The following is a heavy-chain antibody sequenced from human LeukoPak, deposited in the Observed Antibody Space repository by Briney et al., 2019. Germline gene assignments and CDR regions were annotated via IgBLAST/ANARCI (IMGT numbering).Heavy chain of an antibody. CDR1: GFTFSSYS. Sequence: GGSLRLSCAASGFTFSSYSMNWVRQAPGKGLEWVSSISSSGSYIYYADSVKGRFTISRENAKNSLYLQTNSLRAEYTAVYYCARVSYYDSSGYLGYWGQGTLVTVSS. J-gene: IGHJ4*02. D-gene: IGHD3-22*01. CDR3: ARVSYYDSSGYLGY. V-gene: IGHV3-21*01. CDR2: ISSSGSYI.